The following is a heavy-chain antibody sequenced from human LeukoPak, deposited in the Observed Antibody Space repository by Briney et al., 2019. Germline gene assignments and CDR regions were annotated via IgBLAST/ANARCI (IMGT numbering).Heavy chain of an antibody. CDR2: IKPDGTEK. J-gene: IGHJ4*02. V-gene: IGHV3-7*01. CDR1: GFVFSNYW. CDR3: ARGGNSSWDY. D-gene: IGHD6-6*01. Sequence: GGSLRLSCAASGFVFSNYWMSWVRQAPGKGLEWVANIKPDGTEKYYVDSLKGRFTISRDNAENSLYLQMNSLRVEDTAVYYCARGGNSSWDYWGQGALVTVSS.